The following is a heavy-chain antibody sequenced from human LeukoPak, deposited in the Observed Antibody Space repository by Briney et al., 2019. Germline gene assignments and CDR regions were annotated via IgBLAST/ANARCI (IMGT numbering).Heavy chain of an antibody. CDR3: ARDRIAVAGTPPRWFDP. Sequence: ASVKVSCKASGYTFTSYGISWVRQAPGQGLEWMGWISAYNGNTNYAQKLQGRVTMTTDTSTSTAYMELRSLRSDDTAVYYCARDRIAVAGTPPRWFDPWGQGTLVTVSS. D-gene: IGHD6-19*01. J-gene: IGHJ5*02. CDR2: ISAYNGNT. V-gene: IGHV1-18*01. CDR1: GYTFTSYG.